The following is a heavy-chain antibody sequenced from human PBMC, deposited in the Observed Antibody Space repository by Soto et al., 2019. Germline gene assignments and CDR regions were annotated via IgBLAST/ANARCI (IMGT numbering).Heavy chain of an antibody. Sequence: GGSLRLSCAASGFTFSSYAMSWVRQAPGKGLEWVSAISGSGGSTYYADSVKGRFTISRDNSKNTLYLQMNSLRAEDTAVYYCAKDYVPYSGYDLDAFDIWGQGTMVT. CDR1: GFTFSSYA. V-gene: IGHV3-23*01. J-gene: IGHJ3*02. D-gene: IGHD5-12*01. CDR3: AKDYVPYSGYDLDAFDI. CDR2: ISGSGGST.